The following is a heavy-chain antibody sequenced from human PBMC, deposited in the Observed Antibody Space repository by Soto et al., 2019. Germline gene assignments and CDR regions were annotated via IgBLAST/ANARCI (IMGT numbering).Heavy chain of an antibody. CDR1: GCTFSSYG. CDR3: ARDDLVIPHRVIDY. D-gene: IGHD2-15*01. Sequence: QVQLVESGGGVVQPGRSLRLSCAASGCTFSSYGMHWVRQAPGKGLEWVAIIWYDGSNKYYADSVKGRFTISRDNYKNTLYLQMHSLRAEDTAVYYCARDDLVIPHRVIDYWGQGTLVNVSS. J-gene: IGHJ4*02. V-gene: IGHV3-33*01. CDR2: IWYDGSNK.